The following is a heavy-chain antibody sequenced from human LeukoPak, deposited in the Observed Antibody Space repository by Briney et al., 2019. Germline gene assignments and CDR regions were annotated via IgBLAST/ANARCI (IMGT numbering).Heavy chain of an antibody. Sequence: HPGGSLRLSCAASGFTFSSYAMHWVRQAPGKGLEWVAVISYDGSNKYYADSVKGRFTISRDNSKNTLYLQMNSLRAEDTAVYYCARVGYYDTTGYYSNFDFWGQGTLVTVSS. CDR3: ARVGYYDTTGYYSNFDF. D-gene: IGHD3-22*01. CDR2: ISYDGSNK. CDR1: GFTFSSYA. V-gene: IGHV3-30-3*01. J-gene: IGHJ4*02.